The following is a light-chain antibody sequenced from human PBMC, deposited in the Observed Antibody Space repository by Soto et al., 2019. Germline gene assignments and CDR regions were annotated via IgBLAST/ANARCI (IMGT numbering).Light chain of an antibody. J-gene: IGLJ1*01. CDR2: DVI. CDR3: CSYAGSSTLV. CDR1: SSDVGGYNY. Sequence: QSVLTQPRSVSGSPGQSVTISCTGTSSDVGGYNYVSWYQQHPGKAPKLMIYDVIKRPSGVPDRFSGSKSGNTASLTISGLQAEDEADYYCCSYAGSSTLVFATGTKVTVL. V-gene: IGLV2-11*01.